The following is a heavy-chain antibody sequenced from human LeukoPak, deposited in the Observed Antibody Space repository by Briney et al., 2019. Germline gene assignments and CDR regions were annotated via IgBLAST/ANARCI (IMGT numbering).Heavy chain of an antibody. V-gene: IGHV4-31*03. CDR1: GGSISSGGYY. CDR2: IYYSGST. D-gene: IGHD2-21*02. CDR3: ARDFCGGDCYMLDV. Sequence: PSGTLSLTCTVSGGSISSGGYYWSWIRQHPGKGLEWIGYIYYSGSTYYNPSLKSRVTISVDTSKNQFSLKLSSVTAADTAVYYCARDFCGGDCYMLDVWGQGTTVTVSS. J-gene: IGHJ6*02.